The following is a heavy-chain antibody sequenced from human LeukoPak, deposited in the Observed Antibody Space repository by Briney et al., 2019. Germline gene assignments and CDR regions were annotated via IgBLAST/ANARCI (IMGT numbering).Heavy chain of an antibody. D-gene: IGHD3-22*01. Sequence: GGPLRLSCAASGFTFSNAWMSWVRQAPGKGLEWVGRIKSKTDGETTDYAAPVKGRFTISRDDSKNTLYLQMNSLKTEDTAVYYCTTVYSDSGGFYFNYCDYWGQGTLVTAST. CDR2: IKSKTDGETT. J-gene: IGHJ4*02. CDR1: GFTFSNAW. CDR3: TTVYSDSGGFYFNYCDY. V-gene: IGHV3-15*01.